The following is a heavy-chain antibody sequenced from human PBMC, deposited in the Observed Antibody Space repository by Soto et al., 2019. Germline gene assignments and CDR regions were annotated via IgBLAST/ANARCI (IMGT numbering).Heavy chain of an antibody. CDR3: AAAPTGYWYFDL. D-gene: IGHD4-17*01. CDR1: GFTFTRSA. J-gene: IGHJ2*01. CDR2: IVVGSGNT. V-gene: IGHV1-58*01. Sequence: SVKVSFKASGFTFTRSAVQWLRQARGQRLEWIGWIVVGSGNTNYAQKFRERVTITRDMSTSTAYMELSSLRSEDTAVYYCAAAPTGYWYFDLWGRGTLVTVSS.